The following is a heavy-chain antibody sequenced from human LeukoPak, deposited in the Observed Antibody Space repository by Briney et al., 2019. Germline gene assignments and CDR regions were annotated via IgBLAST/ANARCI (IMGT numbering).Heavy chain of an antibody. J-gene: IGHJ5*02. CDR2: IYYSGST. V-gene: IGHV4-39*01. Sequence: SETLSLTCTVSGGSISSSSYYWGWIRQPPGKGLEWIGSIYYSGSTYYNPSLKSRVTISVDTSKNQFSLKLSSVTAADTAVYYCARRPVTTGANWFGPWGQGTLVTASS. D-gene: IGHD4-11*01. CDR3: ARRPVTTGANWFGP. CDR1: GGSISSSSYY.